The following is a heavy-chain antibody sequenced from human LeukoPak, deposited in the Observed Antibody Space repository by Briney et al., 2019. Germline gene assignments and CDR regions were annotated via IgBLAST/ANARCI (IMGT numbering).Heavy chain of an antibody. J-gene: IGHJ6*02. Sequence: SVKVSCKASGYTFTSYGISWVRQAPGQGLEWMGGIIPIFGTANYAQKFQGRVTITADESTSTAYMELSSLRSEDTAVYYCARGSSPYYYYYGMDVWGQGTTVTVSS. CDR3: ARGSSPYYYYYGMDV. V-gene: IGHV1-69*13. D-gene: IGHD2/OR15-2a*01. CDR1: GYTFTSYG. CDR2: IIPIFGTA.